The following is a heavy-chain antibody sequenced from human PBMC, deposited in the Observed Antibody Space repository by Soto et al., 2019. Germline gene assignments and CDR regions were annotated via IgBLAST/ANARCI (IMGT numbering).Heavy chain of an antibody. CDR1: GFTFSSYS. Sequence: GGSLRLSCAASGFTFSSYSMNWVRQAPGKGLEWVSSISSSSSYIYYADSVKGRFTISRDNAKNSLYLQMNSLRAEDTAVYYCARVVGDQLPFDYWGQGTLVTVSS. J-gene: IGHJ4*02. V-gene: IGHV3-21*01. D-gene: IGHD2-2*01. CDR3: ARVVGDQLPFDY. CDR2: ISSSSSYI.